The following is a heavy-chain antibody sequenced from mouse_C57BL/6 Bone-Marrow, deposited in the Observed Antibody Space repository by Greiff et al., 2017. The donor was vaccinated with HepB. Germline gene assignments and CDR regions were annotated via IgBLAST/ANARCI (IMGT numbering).Heavy chain of an antibody. Sequence: VQLKESGAELVRPGASVKLSCTASGFNIKDDYMHWVKQRPEQGLEWIGWIDPENGDTEYASKFQGKATITADTSSNTAYLQLSSLTSEDTAVYYCTWHYGSIFAYWGQGTLVTVSA. J-gene: IGHJ3*01. D-gene: IGHD1-1*01. V-gene: IGHV14-4*01. CDR2: IDPENGDT. CDR3: TWHYGSIFAY. CDR1: GFNIKDDY.